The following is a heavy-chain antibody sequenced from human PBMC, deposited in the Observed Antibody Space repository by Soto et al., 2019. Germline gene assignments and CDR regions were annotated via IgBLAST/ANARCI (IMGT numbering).Heavy chain of an antibody. Sequence: SETLSLTCAVSGGSISSSNWWSWVRQPPGKGLEWIGEIYHSGSTTYNPSLKSRVTMSVDKSENHFSLKLSSVTAADTAVYYCARGSYYGMDVWGQGTTVTVS. CDR2: IYHSGST. V-gene: IGHV4-4*02. J-gene: IGHJ6*02. CDR3: ARGSYYGMDV. CDR1: GGSISSSNW.